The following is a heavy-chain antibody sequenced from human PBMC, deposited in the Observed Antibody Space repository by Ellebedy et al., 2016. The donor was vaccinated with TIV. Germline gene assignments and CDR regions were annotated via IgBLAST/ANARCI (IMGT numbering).Heavy chain of an antibody. Sequence: ASVKVSXKASGYTFTSYGISWVRQPPGQGLEWMGWISAYNGNTNYAQKLQGRVTMTTDTSTSTAYMELRSLRSDDTAVYYCARDIVVVPAAIRSIYYYYYGMDVWGQGTTVTVSS. CDR3: ARDIVVVPAAIRSIYYYYYGMDV. J-gene: IGHJ6*02. CDR1: GYTFTSYG. CDR2: ISAYNGNT. D-gene: IGHD2-2*01. V-gene: IGHV1-18*01.